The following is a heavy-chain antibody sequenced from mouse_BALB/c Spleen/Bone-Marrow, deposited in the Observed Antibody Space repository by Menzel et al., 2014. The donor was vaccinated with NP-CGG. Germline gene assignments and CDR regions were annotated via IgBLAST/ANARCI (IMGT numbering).Heavy chain of an antibody. CDR3: AKGGNYRYDFDY. Sequence: VHVKQSGPELVKPGASVKMSCKASGYTFTSYVMHWVKQKPGQGLEWIGYINPYSDGTKYNEKFKGMATLTSDRSSSTAYMELSSLTSEDSAVYYCAKGGNYRYDFDYWGQGTTLTVSS. V-gene: IGHV1-14*01. CDR1: GYTFTSYV. D-gene: IGHD2-14*01. J-gene: IGHJ2*01. CDR2: INPYSDGT.